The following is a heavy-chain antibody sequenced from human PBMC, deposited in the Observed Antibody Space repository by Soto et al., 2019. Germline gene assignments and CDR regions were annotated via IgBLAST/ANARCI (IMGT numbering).Heavy chain of an antibody. CDR3: ARSIEYCSSTSCYPGEYYYYYGMDV. CDR2: IYSSGST. V-gene: IGHV4-31*03. Sequence: SETLSLTCTVSGVSISNVGYYWIWIRQHPGKGLHWIGDIYSSGSTYYNPSLKSRVTISVDTSKNQFALKLSYVTAADPAVYYSARSIEYCSSTSCYPGEYYYYYGMDVWGQGTTVTVSS. J-gene: IGHJ6*02. CDR1: GVSISNVGYY. D-gene: IGHD2-2*01.